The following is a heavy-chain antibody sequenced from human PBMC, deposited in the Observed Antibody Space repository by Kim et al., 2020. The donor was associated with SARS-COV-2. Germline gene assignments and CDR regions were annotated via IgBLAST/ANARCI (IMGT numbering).Heavy chain of an antibody. CDR1: GGSISSYY. CDR2: IYYSGST. Sequence: SETLSLTCTVSGGSISSYYWSWIRQPPGKGLEWIGYIYYSGSTNYNPSLKSRVTISVDTSKNQFSLKLSSVTAADTAVYYCARSYCSGGSCYSDFLPFGYWGQGTLVTVSS. CDR3: ARSYCSGGSCYSDFLPFGY. J-gene: IGHJ4*02. V-gene: IGHV4-59*08. D-gene: IGHD2-15*01.